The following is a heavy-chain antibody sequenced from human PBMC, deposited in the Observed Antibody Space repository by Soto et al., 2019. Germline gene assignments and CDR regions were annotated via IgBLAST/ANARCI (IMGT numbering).Heavy chain of an antibody. J-gene: IGHJ4*02. CDR2: MHRGGST. CDR1: GFSVSGSS. D-gene: IGHD5-18*01. V-gene: IGHV3-53*01. Sequence: PWGSLRLSCVVSGFSVSGSSIFWVRQATGKGLEWVSLMHRGGSTDNADSVKGRFTTSRDKSKNTLYLHMNGLRVEDTAVYYCARVNTTLVEYFDCWGQGTVVTVSS. CDR3: ARVNTTLVEYFDC.